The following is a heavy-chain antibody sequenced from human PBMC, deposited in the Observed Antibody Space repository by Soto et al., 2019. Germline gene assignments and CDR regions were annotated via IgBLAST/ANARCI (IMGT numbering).Heavy chain of an antibody. CDR3: ALRWGMATILRY. J-gene: IGHJ4*02. Sequence: PGGSLRLSCAASGFTFSSYSMNWVRQAPGKGLEWVSSISSSSSYIYYADSVKGRFTISRDNAKNSLYLQMNSLRAEDTAVYYCALRWGMATILRYWGQGTLVTVSS. CDR1: GFTFSSYS. D-gene: IGHD3-16*01. V-gene: IGHV3-21*01. CDR2: ISSSSSYI.